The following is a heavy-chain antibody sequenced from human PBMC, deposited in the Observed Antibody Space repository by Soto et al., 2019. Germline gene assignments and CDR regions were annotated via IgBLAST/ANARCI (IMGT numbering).Heavy chain of an antibody. CDR2: ISDTGGST. Sequence: DVHLLESGGGLVQPGGSLRLSCAASGFTFSSYAMSWVRQAPGTGLEWVSGISDTGGSTNYADSVKGRFTLSRDNSKNTLYMEMKSLRAEDTAVYYCAKGGGDTGWYEVEIDSWGQGTLVTVSS. D-gene: IGHD6-19*01. J-gene: IGHJ4*02. CDR1: GFTFSSYA. V-gene: IGHV3-23*01. CDR3: AKGGGDTGWYEVEIDS.